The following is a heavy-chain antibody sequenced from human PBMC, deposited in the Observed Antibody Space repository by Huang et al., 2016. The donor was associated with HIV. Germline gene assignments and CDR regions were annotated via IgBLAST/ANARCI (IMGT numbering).Heavy chain of an antibody. CDR2: IHPGDSTT. CDR1: GYDLSSYW. Sequence: EVQLVQSGAEVKKPGESLKISCKGSGYDLSSYWIACVRQMAGKGLGWMGIIHPGDSTTRYSPSFQGLVTMSVDKSISTAYLQWTNLKASDTAMYYCMRRNRGGWAPWFDPWGQGTLVTVSS. V-gene: IGHV5-51*01. D-gene: IGHD3-16*01. J-gene: IGHJ5*02. CDR3: MRRNRGGWAPWFDP.